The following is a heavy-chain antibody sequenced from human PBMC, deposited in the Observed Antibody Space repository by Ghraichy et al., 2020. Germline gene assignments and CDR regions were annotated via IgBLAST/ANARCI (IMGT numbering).Heavy chain of an antibody. Sequence: GGSLRFSCAASGFNFKNHGMAWVRQIPRRGLEWVSGMNWDGGRTGSAASVKGRFSISRDNAKGSLYLHMRNLRVDDTALYYCTKDGGADWGQGTLVTVSS. CDR3: TKDGGAD. V-gene: IGHV3-20*04. D-gene: IGHD3-16*01. CDR1: GFNFKNHG. CDR2: MNWDGGRT. J-gene: IGHJ4*02.